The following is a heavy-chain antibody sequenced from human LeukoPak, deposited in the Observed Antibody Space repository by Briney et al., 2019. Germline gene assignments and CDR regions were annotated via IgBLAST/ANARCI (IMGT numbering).Heavy chain of an antibody. CDR1: GGSFSGYY. V-gene: IGHV4-34*01. D-gene: IGHD5-12*01. Sequence: SETLSLTCAVYGGSFSGYYWSWIRQPPGKGLEWIGEINHSGSTNYNPSLKSRVTISVDTSKNQFSLKLSFVTAADTAVYYCARGSGYVYYWGQGTLVTVSS. CDR3: ARGSGYVYY. CDR2: INHSGST. J-gene: IGHJ4*02.